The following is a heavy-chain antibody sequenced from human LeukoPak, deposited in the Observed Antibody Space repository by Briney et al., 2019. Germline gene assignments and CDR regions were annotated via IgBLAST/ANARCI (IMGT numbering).Heavy chain of an antibody. Sequence: GGSLRLSCAASGFTFSSYEMNWVRRAPGKGLEWVSYISSSGSTIYYADSVKGRSTISRDNAKNSLYLQMNSLRAEDMAVYYCAELGITMIGGVWGKGTTVTISS. CDR1: GFTFSSYE. V-gene: IGHV3-48*03. CDR3: AELGITMIGGV. J-gene: IGHJ6*04. CDR2: ISSSGSTI. D-gene: IGHD3-10*02.